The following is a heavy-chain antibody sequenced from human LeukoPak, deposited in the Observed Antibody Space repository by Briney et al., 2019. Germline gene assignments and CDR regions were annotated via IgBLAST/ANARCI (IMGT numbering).Heavy chain of an antibody. CDR1: GGSISSYY. D-gene: IGHD3-16*01. CDR3: ATSPRYYDYVWGSYRDY. J-gene: IGHJ4*02. CDR2: IYYSGST. Sequence: SETLSLTCTVSGGSISSYYWSWIRQPPGKGLEWIGYIYYSGSTNYNPSLKSRVTISVDTSKNQFSLKLSSVTAADTAVYYCATSPRYYDYVWGSYRDYWGQGTLVTVSS. V-gene: IGHV4-59*12.